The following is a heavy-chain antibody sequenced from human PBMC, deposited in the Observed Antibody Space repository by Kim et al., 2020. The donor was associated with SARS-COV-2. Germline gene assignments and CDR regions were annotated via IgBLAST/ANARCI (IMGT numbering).Heavy chain of an antibody. CDR2: INHSGST. CDR3: ARGRSY. J-gene: IGHJ4*02. V-gene: IGHV4-34*01. Sequence: SETLSLTCAVYGGSFSGYYWSWIRQPPGKGLEWIGEINHSGSTNYNPSLKSRVTISVDTSKNQFSLKLSSVTAADTAVYYCARGRSYWGQGTLVTVSS. CDR1: GGSFSGYY.